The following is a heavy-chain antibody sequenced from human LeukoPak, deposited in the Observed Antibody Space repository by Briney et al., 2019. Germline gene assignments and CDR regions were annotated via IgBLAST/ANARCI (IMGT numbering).Heavy chain of an antibody. J-gene: IGHJ6*03. CDR3: ARVPYSSSWRPTYYTDV. Sequence: ASVKVSCKASGGTFSSYAISWVRQAPGQGLEWMGGIIPIFGTANYAQKFQGRVTVTTDESTSTAYMELSSLRSEDTAVYYCARVPYSSSWRPTYYTDVWGKGTTVTVSS. D-gene: IGHD6-13*01. V-gene: IGHV1-69*05. CDR1: GGTFSSYA. CDR2: IIPIFGTA.